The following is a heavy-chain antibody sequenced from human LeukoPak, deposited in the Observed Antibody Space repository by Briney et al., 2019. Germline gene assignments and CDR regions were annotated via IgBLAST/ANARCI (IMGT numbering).Heavy chain of an antibody. Sequence: SVKVSCKASGGTFSSYAISWVRQAPGQGLEWMGGIIPIFGTANYAQKFQGRVTITADESTSTAYMELSSLRSEDTAVYYCARGDYGDYYYYYGMDVWGQGTTVTVSS. J-gene: IGHJ6*02. D-gene: IGHD4-17*01. CDR1: GGTFSSYA. CDR2: IIPIFGTA. V-gene: IGHV1-69*13. CDR3: ARGDYGDYYYYYGMDV.